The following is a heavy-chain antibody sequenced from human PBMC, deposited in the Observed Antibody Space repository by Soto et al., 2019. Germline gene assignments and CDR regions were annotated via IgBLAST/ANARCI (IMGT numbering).Heavy chain of an antibody. CDR1: GFTFSSYW. V-gene: IGHV3-74*01. CDR2: INSDGSSA. J-gene: IGHJ4*02. D-gene: IGHD5-12*01. CDR3: ASNSGYDLAYFDY. Sequence: EVQLVESGGGLVQPGGSLRLSCAASGFTFSSYWMHWVCQAPGKGLVWVSRINSDGSSASYADSVKGRFTISRDNAKNTLYLQMNSLRAEDTAVYYCASNSGYDLAYFDYWGQGTLVTVSS.